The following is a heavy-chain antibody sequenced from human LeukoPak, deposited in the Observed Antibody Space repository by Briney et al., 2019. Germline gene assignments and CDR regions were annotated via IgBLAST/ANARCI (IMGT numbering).Heavy chain of an antibody. Sequence: GGSLRLSCAASGLTFSSYAMHWVRQAPGKGLEWVSAISGSGGSTYYADSVKGRFTISRDNSKNTLYLQMNSLRAEDTAVYYCAKDLREYQLLYWGPSYYYGMDVWGQGTTVTVSS. CDR1: GLTFSSYA. CDR3: AKDLREYQLLYWGPSYYYGMDV. J-gene: IGHJ6*02. D-gene: IGHD2-2*02. V-gene: IGHV3-23*01. CDR2: ISGSGGST.